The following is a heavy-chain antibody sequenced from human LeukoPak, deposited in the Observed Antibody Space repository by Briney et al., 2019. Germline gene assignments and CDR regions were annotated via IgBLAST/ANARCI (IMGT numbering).Heavy chain of an antibody. D-gene: IGHD5-24*01. J-gene: IGHJ4*02. CDR2: INPNSGGT. CDR3: ARDGTGVYNLVQY. CDR1: GYTFTNYY. V-gene: IGHV1-2*02. Sequence: GASVTVSFKASGYTFTNYYMHWVGQAPGQGLEWMGWINPNSGGTNYAQKFQGRVTMTRDTSIRAVYMELSRLRSDDTAVYYCARDGTGVYNLVQYWGQGTLVTVSS.